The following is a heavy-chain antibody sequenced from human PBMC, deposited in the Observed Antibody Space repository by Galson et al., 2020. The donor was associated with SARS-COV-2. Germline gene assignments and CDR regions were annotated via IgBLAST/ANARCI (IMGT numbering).Heavy chain of an antibody. V-gene: IGHV3-23*01. CDR1: AFTFSRYA. J-gene: IGHJ4*02. D-gene: IGHD4-17*01. Sequence: GGSLRLSCVASAFTFSRYAMTWVRQAPGKGLEWVSGISAGGGNTYYADSVKGRFTISRDNSKNTLYLEMNSLRAEDTALYYCAKDQGNDYGDHLDSWGQGALFSVSS. CDR3: AKDQGNDYGDHLDS. CDR2: ISAGGGNT.